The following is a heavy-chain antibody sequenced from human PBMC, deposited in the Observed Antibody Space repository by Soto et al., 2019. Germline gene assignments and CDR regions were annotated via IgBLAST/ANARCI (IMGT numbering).Heavy chain of an antibody. Sequence: ASVKVSCKASGYTFTGYYMHWVRQAPGQGLEWMGWINPNSGDTNYAQKLQGRVTMTTDTSTSTAYMELRSLRSDDTAVYYCARWWELLNWFDPWGQGTLVTVSS. D-gene: IGHD1-26*01. CDR2: INPNSGDT. CDR1: GYTFTGYY. CDR3: ARWWELLNWFDP. J-gene: IGHJ5*02. V-gene: IGHV1-2*02.